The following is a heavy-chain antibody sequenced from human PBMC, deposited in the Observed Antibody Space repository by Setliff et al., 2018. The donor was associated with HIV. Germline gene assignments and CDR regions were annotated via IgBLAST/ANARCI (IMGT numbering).Heavy chain of an antibody. V-gene: IGHV3-33*04. CDR3: ATSPLPGSSDYIWGSDYFDY. J-gene: IGHJ4*02. CDR1: GLNLTQYD. CDR2: LWFDGNNR. Sequence: PGGSLRLSCAASGLNLTQYDMHWVRQAPGKGLDWLAVLWFDGNNRKYAASVKGRFTISRDTSKNTLYLLLDSLTVEDTAVYYCATSPLPGSSDYIWGSDYFDYWGQGALVTVSS. D-gene: IGHD3-16*01.